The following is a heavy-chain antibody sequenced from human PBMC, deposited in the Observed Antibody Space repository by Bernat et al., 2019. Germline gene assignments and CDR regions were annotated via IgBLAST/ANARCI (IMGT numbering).Heavy chain of an antibody. CDR2: ILSNDEK. CDR1: GFSPSNARMG. Sequence: QVTLKESGPVLVKPTETLTLTCTVPGFSPSNARMGVSWIRQPPGKALEWLAHILSNDEKSYSTSLKSRLTISKDTSKSQVVLTMTNMDPVDTAAYYCARIFVSVVVAAERVDYYYGMDVWGQGTTVTVSS. D-gene: IGHD2-15*01. CDR3: ARIFVSVVVAAERVDYYYGMDV. V-gene: IGHV2-26*01. J-gene: IGHJ6*02.